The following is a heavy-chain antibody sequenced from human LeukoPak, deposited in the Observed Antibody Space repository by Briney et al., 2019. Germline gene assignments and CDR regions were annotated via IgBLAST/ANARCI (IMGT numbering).Heavy chain of an antibody. CDR2: INSDGSSI. V-gene: IGHV3-74*01. CDR3: ARAMSYYYGSAFDY. Sequence: GGSLRLSCAASGFTFSSHWMHWVRQAPGKGLVWVSRINSDGSSISYADSVKGRFTISRDNAKNSLYLQMSSLRAEDTAVYYCARAMSYYYGSAFDYWGQGTLVTVSS. CDR1: GFTFSSHW. J-gene: IGHJ4*02. D-gene: IGHD3-10*01.